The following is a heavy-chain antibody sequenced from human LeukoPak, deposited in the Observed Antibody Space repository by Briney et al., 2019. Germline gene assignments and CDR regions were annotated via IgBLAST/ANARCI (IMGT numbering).Heavy chain of an antibody. CDR3: ARMSYYDILTGVYYYYGMDV. Sequence: GGSLRLSCAASGFTFSSYGMHWVRQAPGKGLEWVAVIWYDGSNKYYADSVKGRFTISRDNSKNTLYLQMNSLRAEDTAVYYCARMSYYDILTGVYYYYGMDVWGQGTTVTVSS. CDR1: GFTFSSYG. CDR2: IWYDGSNK. D-gene: IGHD3-9*01. J-gene: IGHJ6*02. V-gene: IGHV3-33*01.